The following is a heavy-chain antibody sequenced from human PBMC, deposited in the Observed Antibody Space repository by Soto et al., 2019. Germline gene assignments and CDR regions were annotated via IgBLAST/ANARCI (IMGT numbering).Heavy chain of an antibody. CDR1: GFTFSSYA. J-gene: IGHJ4*02. CDR3: AKGIPIVVVITDGTFDY. Sequence: GGSLRLSCAASGFTFSSYAMSWVRQAPGKGLEWVSAISGSGGSTYYADSVKGRFTISRDNSKNTLYLQMNSLRAEDTAVYYCAKGIPIVVVITDGTFDYWGQGTLVTVSS. V-gene: IGHV3-23*01. CDR2: ISGSGGST. D-gene: IGHD3-22*01.